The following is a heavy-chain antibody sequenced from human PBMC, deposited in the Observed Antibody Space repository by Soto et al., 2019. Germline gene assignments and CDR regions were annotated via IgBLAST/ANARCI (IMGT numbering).Heavy chain of an antibody. Sequence: EVQVLESGGGLVQPGGSLRLSCAASGFTFSSYAMSWVRQAPGQGLEWVSAISGSGSNPYYADSVKGRFTISRDNSKNTLYLQMNSLRAEDTALYYCAKTASMTIRDGCDHWCPGTLVTGSS. CDR1: GFTFSSYA. D-gene: IGHD4-17*01. V-gene: IGHV3-23*01. CDR2: ISGSGSNP. CDR3: AKTASMTIRDGCDH. J-gene: IGHJ4*02.